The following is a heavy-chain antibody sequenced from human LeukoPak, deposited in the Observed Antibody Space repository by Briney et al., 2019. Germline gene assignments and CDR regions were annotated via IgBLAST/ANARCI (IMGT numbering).Heavy chain of an antibody. CDR1: GGSFSGYY. J-gene: IGHJ4*02. CDR2: INQTGST. V-gene: IGHV4-34*01. CDR3: ARPVSMNRGLMGGPFDS. Sequence: KSSETLSLTCAVYGGSFSGYYWSWIRQPPGMGLEWIGEINQTGSTNYNPSLTSRLTMSVDTPKNQFSLKLNSVTAADTAVYYCARPVSMNRGLMGGPFDSWGQGTLVSVSS. D-gene: IGHD3-10*01.